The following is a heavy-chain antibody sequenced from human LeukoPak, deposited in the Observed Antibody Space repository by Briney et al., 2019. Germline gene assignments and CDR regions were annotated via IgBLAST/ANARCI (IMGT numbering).Heavy chain of an antibody. V-gene: IGHV3-23*01. CDR1: GFTFSSYA. D-gene: IGHD3-10*01. J-gene: IGHJ5*02. CDR2: ISGSGGST. CDR3: AKSEGYYGSGSYYNPHNWFDP. Sequence: GGSLRLSCAASGFTFSSYAMSWVRQAPGKGLEWVSAISGSGGSTYYADSVEGRFAISRDNSKNTLYLQMNGLRAEDTAVYYCAKSEGYYGSGSYYNPHNWFDPWGQGTLVTVSS.